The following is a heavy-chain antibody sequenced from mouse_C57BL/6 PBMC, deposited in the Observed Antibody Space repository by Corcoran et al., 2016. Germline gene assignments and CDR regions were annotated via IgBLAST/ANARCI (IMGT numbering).Heavy chain of an antibody. CDR2: RNTYSGVP. J-gene: IGHJ2*01. CDR1: GYNFTTYG. Sequence: QIQLVQSGPELKKTGEKVMISCRASGYNFTTYGMSWGKQDPGKGLKWLSWRNTYSGVPTYTDDFKGRFAFSLETSASTAYLQINNLKNQDTAKYFCARAGLGPDYFDYWAQGTTLTVAS. D-gene: IGHD3-3*01. V-gene: IGHV9-3*01. CDR3: ARAGLGPDYFDY.